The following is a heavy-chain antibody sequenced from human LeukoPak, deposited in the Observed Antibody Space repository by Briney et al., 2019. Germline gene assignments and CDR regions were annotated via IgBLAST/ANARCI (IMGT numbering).Heavy chain of an antibody. CDR1: GGSICSGDYY. Sequence: SETLSLTCTVSGGSICSGDYYWSWIRQPPGKGLEWIGYIYYSGSTYYNPSLKSRVTISVDTSKNQFSLELSSVTAADTAVYYCASHIVVVPAAIHPVDYWGQGTLVTVSS. V-gene: IGHV4-30-4*01. D-gene: IGHD2-2*01. CDR3: ASHIVVVPAAIHPVDY. CDR2: IYYSGST. J-gene: IGHJ4*02.